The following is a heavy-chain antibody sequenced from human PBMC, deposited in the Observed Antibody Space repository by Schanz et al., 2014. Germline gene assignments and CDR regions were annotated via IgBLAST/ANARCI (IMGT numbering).Heavy chain of an antibody. CDR3: TRGGYSYALSAFDI. D-gene: IGHD5-18*01. CDR2: ITAYNGDT. Sequence: QVQLVQSGPEVEKPGASVKVSCKTSGYTFTEYTMYWLRQAPGQGLEWMGWITAYNGDTNYALKLQGRVTMTTDTSTGTAYMELRSLRSDDTALYYCTRGGYSYALSAFDIWGQGTMVTVSS. V-gene: IGHV1-18*01. CDR1: GYTFTEYT. J-gene: IGHJ3*02.